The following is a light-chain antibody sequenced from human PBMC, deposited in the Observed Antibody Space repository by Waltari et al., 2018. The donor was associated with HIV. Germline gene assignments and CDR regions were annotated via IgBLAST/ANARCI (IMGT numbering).Light chain of an antibody. V-gene: IGLV3-25*03. CDR2: KDT. Sequence: SNELKQPPSVSVSPGQTARITCSGDALAKHYTYWFQQQPGQAPVLVIYKDTERPSGIPERFSGSRSGTTVKLTISGVQAEDEADYYCQSGGSSGSWVFGGGTKLTVL. CDR3: QSGGSSGSWV. CDR1: ALAKHY. J-gene: IGLJ3*02.